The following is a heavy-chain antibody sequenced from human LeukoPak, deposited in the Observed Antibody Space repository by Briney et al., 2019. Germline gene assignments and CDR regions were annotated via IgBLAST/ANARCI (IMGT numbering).Heavy chain of an antibody. CDR3: ARGLTYCTGGTCASYFDY. J-gene: IGHJ4*02. V-gene: IGHV4-61*02. CDR1: GGSISSGSYY. CDR2: IYTSGST. D-gene: IGHD2-15*01. Sequence: SQTLSLTCTVSGGSISSGSYYWNWIRQPAGKGLEWIGRIYTSGSTNYNPSLKSRVTVSVDTSKNQFSLKVSSLTAADTAVYYCARGLTYCTGGTCASYFDYCGQGTLVTVSS.